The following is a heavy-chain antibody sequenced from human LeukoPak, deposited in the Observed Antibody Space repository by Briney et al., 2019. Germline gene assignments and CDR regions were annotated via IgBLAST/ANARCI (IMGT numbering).Heavy chain of an antibody. V-gene: IGHV3-23*01. CDR2: IHGNGETT. Sequence: GGSLRLSCVGPGFTFSRYGLIWVRQAPGKGLEWVSGIHGNGETTYYGDSVKGRFTISRDNSKSTLYLQMNSLRVEDTAEYFCGRDPNGDYVGAFEFWGQGTKVAVSS. J-gene: IGHJ3*01. CDR3: GRDPNGDYVGAFEF. D-gene: IGHD3-16*01. CDR1: GFTFSRYG.